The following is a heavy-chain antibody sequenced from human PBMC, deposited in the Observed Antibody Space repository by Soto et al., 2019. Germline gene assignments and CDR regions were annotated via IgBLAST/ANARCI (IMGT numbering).Heavy chain of an antibody. J-gene: IGHJ4*02. Sequence: QVQLVESGGGVVQPGKSLRLSCVASGFTFSNYGMQWVRQAPDKGLEWVAVISYDENNQYYAVSVKGRLTISRDNSKSTLYLEIDSLRPEDTAVYFCARSLGGSSYYVADYWGQGSLVTVSS. CDR2: ISYDENNQ. CDR1: GFTFSNYG. CDR3: ARSLGGSSYYVADY. D-gene: IGHD1-26*01. V-gene: IGHV3-30*03.